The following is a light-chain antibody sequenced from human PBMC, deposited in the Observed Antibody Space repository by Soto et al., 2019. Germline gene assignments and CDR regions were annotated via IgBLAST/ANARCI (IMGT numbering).Light chain of an antibody. CDR1: QSVSSSY. CDR2: GAS. Sequence: EIVVTQSPGTLSLSPGERATLSCRASQSVSSSYLAWYQQKPGQAPRLLIYGASSRATGIPDRFSGSGSGTDFTLTISRLEPEDFAVYYCQQYGSSPTTFGQGTKV. CDR3: QQYGSSPTT. J-gene: IGKJ1*01. V-gene: IGKV3-20*01.